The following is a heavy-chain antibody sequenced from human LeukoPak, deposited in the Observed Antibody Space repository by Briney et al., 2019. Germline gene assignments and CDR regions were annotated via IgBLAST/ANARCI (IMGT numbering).Heavy chain of an antibody. CDR3: ARGRDGYNSY. CDR1: GGSISSYY. D-gene: IGHD5-24*01. V-gene: IGHV4-59*01. CDR2: IYNSVST. J-gene: IGHJ4*02. Sequence: SETLSLTCTVSGGSISSYYWSWIRQSPGKRLEWSGYIYNSVSTNYNPSRKSRVTISVDTSKNQFSLKLSSVTAADTAVYYCARGRDGYNSYWGQGTLVTVSS.